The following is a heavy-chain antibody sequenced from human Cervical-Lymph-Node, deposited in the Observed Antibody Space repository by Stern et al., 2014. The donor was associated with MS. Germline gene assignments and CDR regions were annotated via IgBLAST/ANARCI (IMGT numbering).Heavy chain of an antibody. D-gene: IGHD3-22*01. J-gene: IGHJ4*02. Sequence: QVTLRESGPTLVKPTQTLTLTCTFSGFSFSTSGVGVGWIRQPPGKALEWLAFIYWADDIPYNPSLQSRITITQDTSQNQVVLTMTNMGPVDTATYYCAHGPSDYERDGYYYGFDYWGQGTLVTVSS. CDR3: AHGPSDYERDGYYYGFDY. CDR1: GFSFSTSGVG. CDR2: IYWADDI. V-gene: IGHV2-5*02.